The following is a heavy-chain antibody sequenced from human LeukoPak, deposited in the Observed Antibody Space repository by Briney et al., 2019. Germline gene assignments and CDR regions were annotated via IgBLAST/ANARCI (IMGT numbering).Heavy chain of an antibody. V-gene: IGHV3-23*01. CDR1: GFTFSSYA. Sequence: GGSLRLSCGASGFTFSSYAMAWVRQAPGKGLEWVSAIRGTGSSTFYADSVKGRFTISRDNSKSTLYLQLNSLKTEDTALYYCAKDGTSGTWDNWGQGTLVTVSS. D-gene: IGHD1-1*01. CDR2: IRGTGSST. CDR3: AKDGTSGTWDN. J-gene: IGHJ4*02.